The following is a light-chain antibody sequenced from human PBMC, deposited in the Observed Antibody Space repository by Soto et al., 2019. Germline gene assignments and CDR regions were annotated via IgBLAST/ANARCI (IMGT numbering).Light chain of an antibody. V-gene: IGLV1-44*01. CDR2: SDD. J-gene: IGLJ2*01. CDR3: AAWDDNLNGGV. CDR1: RSNIGSYT. Sequence: QSVLTQPPSASGTPGQRVTISCSGSRSNIGSYTVNWYQQLPGTAPKPLIYSDDQRPSGVPDRFSGSKSGTSASLAISGLQSEDEADYYCAAWDDNLNGGVFGGGTKLTVL.